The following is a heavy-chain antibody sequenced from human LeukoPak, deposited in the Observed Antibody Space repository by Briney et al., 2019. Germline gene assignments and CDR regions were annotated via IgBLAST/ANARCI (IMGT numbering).Heavy chain of an antibody. Sequence: GGSLRLSCAASGFTFSSYEMHWVPQAPGKGLEGVSYITSSGSTMYYADSVKGRFTISRDNAKNSLYLQMSSLRAEDTAVYYCATLRPRQQLVVDHWGQGTLVTVSS. D-gene: IGHD6-13*01. J-gene: IGHJ4*02. CDR2: ITSSGSTM. CDR1: GFTFSSYE. V-gene: IGHV3-48*03. CDR3: ATLRPRQQLVVDH.